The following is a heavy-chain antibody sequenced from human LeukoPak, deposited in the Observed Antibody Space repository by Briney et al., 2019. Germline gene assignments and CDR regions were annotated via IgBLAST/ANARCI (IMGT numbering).Heavy chain of an antibody. J-gene: IGHJ4*02. CDR2: ISSSSSTI. D-gene: IGHD5-24*01. V-gene: IGHV3-48*02. CDR1: GFTFSTYS. Sequence: GGSLRLSCTASGFTFSTYSMNWVRQAPGKGLEWVSYISSSSSTIYYADSVKGRFTISRDNAKNSLYLQMNSLRDEDTAVYYCARASFQRWLQLGGDWGQGTLVTVSS. CDR3: ARASFQRWLQLGGD.